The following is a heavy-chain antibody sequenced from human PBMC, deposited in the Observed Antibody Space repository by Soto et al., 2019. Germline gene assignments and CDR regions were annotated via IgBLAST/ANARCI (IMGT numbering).Heavy chain of an antibody. J-gene: IGHJ6*02. CDR3: ARVPTDYYGDYAFSDYYYYGMDV. CDR1: GFTFSRYW. D-gene: IGHD4-17*01. CDR2: IKQDGSEK. V-gene: IGHV3-7*05. Sequence: SLRLSCAASGFTFSRYWMSWVRQAPGKGLEWVANIKQDGSEKYYVDSVKGRFTISRDNAKNSLYLQMNSLRAEDTAVYYCARVPTDYYGDYAFSDYYYYGMDVWGQGTTVTVSS.